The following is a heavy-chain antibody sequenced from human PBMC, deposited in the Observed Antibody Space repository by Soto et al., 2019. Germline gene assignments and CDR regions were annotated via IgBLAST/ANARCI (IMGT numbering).Heavy chain of an antibody. V-gene: IGHV4-39*01. CDR3: GRGDSSPKGNWFDP. J-gene: IGHJ5*02. CDR2: IYYSGST. D-gene: IGHD6-13*01. Sequence: ETLSLTCTVSGGSISSSSYYWGWIRQPPGKGLEWIGSIYYSGSTYYNPSLKSRVTISVDTSKNQFSLKLSSVTAADTAVYYCGRGDSSPKGNWFDPWGQGTLVTVSS. CDR1: GGSISSSSYY.